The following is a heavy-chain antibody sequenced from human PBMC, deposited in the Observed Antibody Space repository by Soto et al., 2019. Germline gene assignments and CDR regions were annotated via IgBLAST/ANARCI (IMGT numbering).Heavy chain of an antibody. CDR3: ARDAQGDSSDLAGPFDD. D-gene: IGHD3-22*01. CDR2: INPSGGST. Sequence: ASVKVSCKASGYTFTSYYMHWVRQAPGQGLEWMGIINPSGGSTSYAQKFQGRVTMTRDTSTSTVYMELSSLRSEDTAVYYCARDAQGDSSDLAGPFDDWGQGTLVTVSS. V-gene: IGHV1-46*01. CDR1: GYTFTSYY. J-gene: IGHJ4*02.